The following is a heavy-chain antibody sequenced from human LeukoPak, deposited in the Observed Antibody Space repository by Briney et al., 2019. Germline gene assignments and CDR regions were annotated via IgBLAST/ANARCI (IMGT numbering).Heavy chain of an antibody. CDR3: ARERQNKDFWSGGDY. Sequence: GGSLRLSCAASGFTFSSYSMSWVRQAPGKGLGWVANIKQDGSEKHYVDSVKGRFTISRDNAKNSLYLQMNTLRPEDTAVYYCARERQNKDFWSGGDYWGQGTLVTVSS. D-gene: IGHD3-3*01. V-gene: IGHV3-7*01. CDR2: IKQDGSEK. CDR1: GFTFSSYS. J-gene: IGHJ4*02.